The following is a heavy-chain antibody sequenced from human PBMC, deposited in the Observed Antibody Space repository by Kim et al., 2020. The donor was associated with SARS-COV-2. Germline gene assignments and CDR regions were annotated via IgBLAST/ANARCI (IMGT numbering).Heavy chain of an antibody. D-gene: IGHD2-2*01. V-gene: IGHV3-48*02. Sequence: ADAVKGRFTISRDNVKNSLYLQMNSLRDEDTAVYYCASYCSSTSCYYFDYWGQGTLVTVSS. CDR3: ASYCSSTSCYYFDY. J-gene: IGHJ4*02.